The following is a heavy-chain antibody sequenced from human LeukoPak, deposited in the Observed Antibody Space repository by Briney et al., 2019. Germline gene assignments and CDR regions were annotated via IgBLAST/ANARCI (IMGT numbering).Heavy chain of an antibody. Sequence: GGSLRLSCAASGFTFSDYTLNWVGQPPGKGLEWVSSITGDSTYIYYADSVKGRFTISRDNAKNSLYLHINSLRAEDTAVYYCARVQGSPYWGQGTLVTVSS. J-gene: IGHJ4*02. V-gene: IGHV3-21*01. CDR1: GFTFSDYT. CDR3: ARVQGSPY. CDR2: ITGDSTYI.